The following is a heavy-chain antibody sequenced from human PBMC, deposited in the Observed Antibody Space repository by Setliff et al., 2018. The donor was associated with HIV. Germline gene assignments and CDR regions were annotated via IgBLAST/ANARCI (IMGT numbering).Heavy chain of an antibody. J-gene: IGHJ4*01. CDR3: ARGLSSQTYWGTRPLGLDY. CDR1: SGSMTGHY. CDR2: LHSLGSSRVSDTP. Sequence: PSETLSLTCSVSSGSMTGHYRTWVRQPPGKGLEWIGYLHSLGSSRVSDTPNYSPSLKSRITIPLDTSKRQFSLTMTSVTAADTAVYYCARGLSSQTYWGTRPLGLDYWGQGSLVTVSS. V-gene: IGHV4-4*08. D-gene: IGHD2-2*01.